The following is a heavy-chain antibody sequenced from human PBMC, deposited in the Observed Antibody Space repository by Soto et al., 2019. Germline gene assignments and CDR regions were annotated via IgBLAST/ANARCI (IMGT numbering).Heavy chain of an antibody. D-gene: IGHD4-4*01. CDR3: AKDLFDRTTICAFDI. J-gene: IGHJ3*02. CDR2: ISGSGGST. Sequence: PGGSLRLSCAASGFTFSSYAMSWVRQAPGKGLEWVSAISGSGGSTYYADSVKGRFTISRDNSKNTLYLQMNSLRAEDTAVYYCAKDLFDRTTICAFDIWAKGQWSPSPQ. V-gene: IGHV3-23*01. CDR1: GFTFSSYA.